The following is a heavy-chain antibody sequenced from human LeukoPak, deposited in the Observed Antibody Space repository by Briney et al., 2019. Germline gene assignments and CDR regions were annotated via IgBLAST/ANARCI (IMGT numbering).Heavy chain of an antibody. CDR2: IYTSGST. CDR1: GGSISSYD. V-gene: IGHV4-4*07. CDR3: ARDLDYYGSGSYYRGVNWFDP. J-gene: IGHJ5*02. D-gene: IGHD3-10*01. Sequence: SETLSLTCTVSGGSISSYDWSWIRQPAGKGLEWIGRIYTSGSTNYNPSLKSRVTMSVDTSKNQFSLKLSSVTAADTAVYYCARDLDYYGSGSYYRGVNWFDPWGQGTLVTVSS.